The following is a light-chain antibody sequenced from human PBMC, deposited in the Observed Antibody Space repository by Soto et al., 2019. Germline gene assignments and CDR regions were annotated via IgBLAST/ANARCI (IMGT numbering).Light chain of an antibody. CDR3: CSYAGSYTWV. J-gene: IGLJ3*02. V-gene: IGLV2-11*01. CDR2: DVS. Sequence: QSALTQPRSVSGSPGQSVTISCTGISSGAGRSNYVSWYQHHPGKAPKLVIYDVSQRPSGVPDRFAGSKSGSTASLTISGLQPEDEADYFCCSYAGSYTWVFGGGTKLTVL. CDR1: SSGAGRSNY.